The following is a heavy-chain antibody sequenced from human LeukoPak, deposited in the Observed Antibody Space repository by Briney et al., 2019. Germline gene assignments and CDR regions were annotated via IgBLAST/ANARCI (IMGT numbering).Heavy chain of an antibody. CDR2: ISSSGSTI. CDR1: GFTFSDYY. D-gene: IGHD6-13*01. Sequence: GGSLRLSCAASGFTFSDYYMSWIRQAPGKGLEWVSYISSSGSTIYYADSVKGRFTISRDNAKNSLYLQMKSLRAEDTAVYYCARAQGGSSWYGVYYYYYMDVWGKGTTVTVSS. J-gene: IGHJ6*03. V-gene: IGHV3-11*01. CDR3: ARAQGGSSWYGVYYYYYMDV.